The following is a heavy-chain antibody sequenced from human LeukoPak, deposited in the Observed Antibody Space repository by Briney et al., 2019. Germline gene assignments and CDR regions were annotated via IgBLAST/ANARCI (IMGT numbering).Heavy chain of an antibody. CDR3: ARADKWNSDN. CDR2: INPGSGAT. Sequence: ASVKVSCKASGYTFTGYHIHWVRQAPGQGLEWMGWINPGSGATNYAQKFQGRVTMTRDTSISTAYMELSRLRSDDTAVYYCARADKWNSDNWGQGTLVTVSS. D-gene: IGHD1-20*01. V-gene: IGHV1-2*02. J-gene: IGHJ4*02. CDR1: GYTFTGYH.